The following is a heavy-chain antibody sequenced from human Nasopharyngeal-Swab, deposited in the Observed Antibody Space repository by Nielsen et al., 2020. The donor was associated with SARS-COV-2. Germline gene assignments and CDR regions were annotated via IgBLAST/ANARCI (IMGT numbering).Heavy chain of an antibody. V-gene: IGHV4-30-2*01. J-gene: IGHJ4*02. Sequence: WIRQPPGKGLEWIGHNYHSGSTYYKPSLKRRVTISLDMSKNQFSLKVTSVTAADTAVYYCARGPSYGGFDFWGQGTLVTVSS. CDR2: NYHSGST. D-gene: IGHD4-23*01. CDR3: ARGPSYGGFDF.